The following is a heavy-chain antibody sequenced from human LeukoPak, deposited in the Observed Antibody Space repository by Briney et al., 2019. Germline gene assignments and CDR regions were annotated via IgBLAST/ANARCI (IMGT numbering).Heavy chain of an antibody. CDR2: IYYSGST. CDR1: GGSIRSYY. J-gene: IGHJ4*02. D-gene: IGHD3-3*01. Sequence: SETLSLTCTVSGGSIRSYYWSWIRQPPEKGLEWIGSIYYSGSTKYNPSLKSRVTISVDTSKNQFSLKVSSVTAADTAVYYCARFKDDLWSGYPFDYWGQGTLVTVSS. V-gene: IGHV4-59*12. CDR3: ARFKDDLWSGYPFDY.